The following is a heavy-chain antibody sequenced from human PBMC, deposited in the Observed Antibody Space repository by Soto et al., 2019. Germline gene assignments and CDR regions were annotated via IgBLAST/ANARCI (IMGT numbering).Heavy chain of an antibody. D-gene: IGHD3-10*01. V-gene: IGHV4-59*08. CDR1: GGSISTYY. CDR2: TYYSGST. J-gene: IGHJ4*02. CDR3: ARHEDFGGYDY. Sequence: SETLSLTCTVSGGSISTYYWSWIRQPPGKGLEWLGYTYYSGSTSYNPSSRGRVTISVDTSKNQFSLKLSSVTAADTAVYYCARHEDFGGYDYWGQGTLVTVSS.